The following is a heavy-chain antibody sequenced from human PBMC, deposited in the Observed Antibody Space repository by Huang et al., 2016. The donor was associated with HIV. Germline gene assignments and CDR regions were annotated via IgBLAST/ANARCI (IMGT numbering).Heavy chain of an antibody. CDR1: GYTFTRYA. CDR2: LNTHTGNP. J-gene: IGHJ4*02. Sequence: QVQLVQSGSELRKPGASVKVSCQASGYTFTRYAMNWVRQAPGQGLEWMGWLNTHTGNPTYAQAFTGRFVLSLDTSVSTAYLQISSLEAEDTAVYYCARDYYDSRGYDIHAVVDYWGQGTLVTVSS. CDR3: ARDYYDSRGYDIHAVVDY. D-gene: IGHD3-22*01. V-gene: IGHV7-4-1*02.